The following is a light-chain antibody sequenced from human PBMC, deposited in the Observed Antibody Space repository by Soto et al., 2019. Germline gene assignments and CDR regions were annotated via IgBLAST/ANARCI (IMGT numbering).Light chain of an antibody. J-gene: IGKJ1*01. CDR3: MERTPS. Sequence: VLLTQSPLTLPVTLVQPASISCGSSQSLIYSNGKTYLNWYQQRPGQVPRRIIYEVSNRDLGVPDRFSGSGSGSGTDFTLKISRVEAEDVGVYYCMERTPSFGQGTKVDNK. V-gene: IGKV2-30*01. CDR2: EVS. CDR1: QSLIYSNGKTY.